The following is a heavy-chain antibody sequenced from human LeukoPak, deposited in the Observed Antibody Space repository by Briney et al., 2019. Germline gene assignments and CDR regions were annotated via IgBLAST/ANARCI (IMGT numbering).Heavy chain of an antibody. CDR3: ARGEDTAMVPFDY. CDR2: INHSGST. Sequence: SSETLSLTCAVYGGSFSGYYWSWIRQPPGKGLEWIGEINHSGSTNYNPSLKSRVTIPVNTSKNQFSLKLSSVTAADSAVYYCARGEDTAMVPFDYWGQGTLVTVSS. V-gene: IGHV4-34*01. J-gene: IGHJ4*02. CDR1: GGSFSGYY. D-gene: IGHD5-18*01.